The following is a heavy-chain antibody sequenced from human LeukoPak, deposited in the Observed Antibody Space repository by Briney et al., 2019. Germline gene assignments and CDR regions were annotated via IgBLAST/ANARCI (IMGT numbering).Heavy chain of an antibody. CDR3: AKDIWGYDYGNFDY. D-gene: IGHD5-18*01. V-gene: IGHV3-30*02. CDR2: IRFDGRNK. CDR1: GFTFSSYG. J-gene: IGHJ4*02. Sequence: PGGSLRLSCGTSGFTFSSYGMHWVRQAPGKGLEWVAFIRFDGRNKYHADSVKGRFTISRDDSKNSLYLQMNSLRTEDTALYYCAKDIWGYDYGNFDYWGQGTLVTVSS.